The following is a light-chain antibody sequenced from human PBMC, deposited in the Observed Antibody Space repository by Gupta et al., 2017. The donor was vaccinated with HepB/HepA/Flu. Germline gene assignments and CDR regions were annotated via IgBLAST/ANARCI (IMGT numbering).Light chain of an antibody. CDR2: WAS. CDR1: QSVLYSSNNKNY. J-gene: IGKJ1*01. CDR3: QQYYSTLVT. V-gene: IGKV4-1*01. Sequence: DILLTRSPASLAGFLGGRPPTNCKSSQSVLYSSNNKNYLAWYQQKPGQPPKLLIYWASTRESGVPDRFSGSGSGTDFTLTITSLQAEDVAVYYCQQYYSTLVTFGQGTKVEIK.